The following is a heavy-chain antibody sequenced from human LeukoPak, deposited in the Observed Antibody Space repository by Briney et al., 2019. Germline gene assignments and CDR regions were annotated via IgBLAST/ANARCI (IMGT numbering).Heavy chain of an antibody. D-gene: IGHD5-24*01. V-gene: IGHV1-69*04. CDR3: ASGSGYNSFDY. Sequence: SVKVSCKASGGTFSSYAISWVRQAPGQGLEWMGRIISILGIANYAQKFQGRVTITADKSTSTAYMELSSLRSEDTAVYYCASGSGYNSFDYWGQGTLVTVSS. CDR2: IISILGIA. CDR1: GGTFSSYA. J-gene: IGHJ4*02.